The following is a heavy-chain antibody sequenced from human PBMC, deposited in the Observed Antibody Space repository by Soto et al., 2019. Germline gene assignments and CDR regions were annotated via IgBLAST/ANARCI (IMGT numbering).Heavy chain of an antibody. J-gene: IGHJ5*01. CDR3: ARLIGNSWLDS. CDR1: GDSVSTNSAT. CDR2: TYYRSKWYN. Sequence: QVQLQQSGPGLVKPSQTLSLTCAISGDSVSTNSATWGWIRQSPSRGLEWLGRTYYRSKWYNDYAASVKGRITINPDTSNNQLPLQLTSVTPDDTAVYYCARLIGNSWLDSWGQGTLVTVSS. V-gene: IGHV6-1*01. D-gene: IGHD2-8*01.